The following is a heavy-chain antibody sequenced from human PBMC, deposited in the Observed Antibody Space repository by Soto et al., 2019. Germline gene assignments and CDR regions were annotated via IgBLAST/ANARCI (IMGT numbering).Heavy chain of an antibody. D-gene: IGHD3-9*01. CDR2: IVPILGIP. CDR3: SRGGFYEILTGSYPIDAFHL. CDR1: GGTFSGYV. V-gene: IGHV1-69*01. Sequence: QVQLVQSVAEVQKPGSSVKVSCRASGGTFSGYVITWVRQAPGHGLEWMGEIVPILGIPSYAQKFQGRVTIKADESTSTVYVELSNLRSEDSAVYYCSRGGFYEILTGSYPIDAFHLWGQGTMVTVSS. J-gene: IGHJ3*01.